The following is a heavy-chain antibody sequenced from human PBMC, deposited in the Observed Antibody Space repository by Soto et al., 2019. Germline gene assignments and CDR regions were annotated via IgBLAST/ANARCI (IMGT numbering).Heavy chain of an antibody. D-gene: IGHD1-26*01. CDR3: VGGAGWELDY. V-gene: IGHV3-7*03. CDR1: GFTFSTYW. CDR2: IRQDGTET. Sequence: VQLVESGGGVVQPGRSLRLSCAASGFTFSTYWMNWVRQAPGMGLEWLAIIRQDGTETHYVDSVKGRFTISRDNTKNSLFLQMNNLRADDTAVYYCVGGAGWELDYWGQGTLVTVSS. J-gene: IGHJ4*02.